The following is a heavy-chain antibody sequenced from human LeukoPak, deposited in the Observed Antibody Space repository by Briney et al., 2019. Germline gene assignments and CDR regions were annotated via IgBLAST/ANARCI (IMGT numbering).Heavy chain of an antibody. CDR1: GFTFSSYA. D-gene: IGHD3-3*01. J-gene: IGHJ6*03. Sequence: GGSLRLSCAASGFTFSSYAMHWVRQAPGKGLEWVAVISYDGSNKYYADSVKGRFTISRDNSKNTLYLQMNSLRAEDTAVYYCARDRPILEWFYYMDVWGKGTTVTVSS. V-gene: IGHV3-30-3*01. CDR2: ISYDGSNK. CDR3: ARDRPILEWFYYMDV.